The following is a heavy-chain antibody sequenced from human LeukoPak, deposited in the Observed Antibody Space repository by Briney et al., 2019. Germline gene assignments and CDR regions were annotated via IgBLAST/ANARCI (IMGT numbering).Heavy chain of an antibody. CDR2: INWNGGST. V-gene: IGHV3-20*04. J-gene: IGHJ6*03. D-gene: IGHD2-2*01. Sequence: GGTLRLSCAASGFTFSSYGMSWVRQAPGKGLEWVSGINWNGGSTGYADSVKGRFTISRDNAKNSLYLQMNSLRAEDTALYYCARGRYCSSTSCYLSYYYYYMDVWGKGTTVTVSS. CDR1: GFTFSSYG. CDR3: ARGRYCSSTSCYLSYYYYYMDV.